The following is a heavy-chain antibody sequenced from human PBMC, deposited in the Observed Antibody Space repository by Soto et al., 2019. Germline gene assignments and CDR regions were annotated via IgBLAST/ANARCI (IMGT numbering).Heavy chain of an antibody. CDR3: TRVGGSVSGMDV. V-gene: IGHV3-74*01. D-gene: IGHD1-26*01. J-gene: IGHJ6*02. CDR1: GFTFSIYW. Sequence: EVQLVESGGGLVQPGGSLRLSCAASGFTFSIYWMHWVRQAPGKGPVWVSRIDNAGSSARYADSVKGRFTISRDNAKKMVYLQMNSLRAADTAVYYCTRVGGSVSGMDVWGQGTTVTVSS. CDR2: IDNAGSSA.